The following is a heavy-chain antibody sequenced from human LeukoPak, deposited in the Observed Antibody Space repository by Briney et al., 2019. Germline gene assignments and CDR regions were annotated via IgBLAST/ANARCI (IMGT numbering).Heavy chain of an antibody. CDR3: ARQIPAAYDAFDI. Sequence: GGSLRLSCAASGFTFSSYSMNWVRQAPGKGLEWVSSISSSSSYIYYADSVKGRFTISRDNAKNSLCLQMNSLRAEDTAVYYCARQIPAAYDAFDIRGQGTMVTVSS. J-gene: IGHJ3*02. CDR1: GFTFSSYS. CDR2: ISSSSSYI. V-gene: IGHV3-21*01. D-gene: IGHD2-2*01.